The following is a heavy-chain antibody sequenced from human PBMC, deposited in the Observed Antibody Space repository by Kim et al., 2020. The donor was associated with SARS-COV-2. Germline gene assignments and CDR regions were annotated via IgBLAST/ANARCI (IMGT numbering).Heavy chain of an antibody. CDR3: ARGRNTWYDY. J-gene: IGHJ4*02. V-gene: IGHV3-74*01. Sequence: GGSLRLSCAASGLTFSGYWMHWVRQAPGKGLVWVSRVNSDGSTTNYADSVKGRFPISRDNAKNTLYLQMNSLTDEDTAVYYCARGRNTWYDYWGQGTLVTVSS. CDR2: VNSDGSTT. CDR1: GLTFSGYW. D-gene: IGHD6-13*01.